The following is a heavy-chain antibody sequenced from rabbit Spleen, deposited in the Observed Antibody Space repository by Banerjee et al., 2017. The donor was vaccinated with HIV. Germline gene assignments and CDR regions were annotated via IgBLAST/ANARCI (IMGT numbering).Heavy chain of an antibody. J-gene: IGHJ3*01. CDR1: GFCFGDRDV. CDR2: INAATGKP. V-gene: IGHV1S45*01. D-gene: IGHD1-1*01. Sequence: QEQLVACGGGLVQPTGSLTLTCKAWGFCFGDRDVMCWVRQAPGKGLEWIACINAATGKPVYATWAKGRFTISRTSSTTVTLRMTSLTAADRAAYFCARDLVGVIGWNFYLWGQGTLVTVS. CDR3: ARDLVGVIGWNFYL.